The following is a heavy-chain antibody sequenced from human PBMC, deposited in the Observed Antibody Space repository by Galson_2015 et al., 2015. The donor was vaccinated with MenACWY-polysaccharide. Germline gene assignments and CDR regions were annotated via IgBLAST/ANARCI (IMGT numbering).Heavy chain of an antibody. D-gene: IGHD1-26*01. V-gene: IGHV4-61*08. CDR2: IYYVGST. CDR1: GGSVTSGGYY. J-gene: IGHJ4*02. Sequence: SETLSLTCTVSGGSVTSGGYYWSWIRQRPGKGLEWIGYIYYVGSTYYTPSLKSRASVSIDVSRKEFSLRLSSVTAADTAVYYCARRGGFGSSAAHFDYWGQGILVTVSS. CDR3: ARRGGFGSSAAHFDY.